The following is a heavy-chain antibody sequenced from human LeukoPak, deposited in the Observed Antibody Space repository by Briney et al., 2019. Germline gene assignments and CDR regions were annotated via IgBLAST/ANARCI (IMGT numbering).Heavy chain of an antibody. J-gene: IGHJ4*02. CDR1: GYTLTELS. Sequence: ASVKVSCKVSGYTLTELSMHWVRQAPGTGLEWMGGFDPEDGETIYAQKFQGRVTMTEDTSTDTAYMELSSLRSEDTAVYYCATAEVYYYGSGSYSYWGQGTLVTVSS. CDR3: ATAEVYYYGSGSYSY. V-gene: IGHV1-24*01. D-gene: IGHD3-10*01. CDR2: FDPEDGET.